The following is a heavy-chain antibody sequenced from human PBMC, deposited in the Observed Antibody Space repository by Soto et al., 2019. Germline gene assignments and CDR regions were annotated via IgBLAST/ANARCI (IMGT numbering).Heavy chain of an antibody. J-gene: IGHJ6*03. CDR1: GGSFGFYY. Sequence: QVQLQQWGAGLLKPSEPLSLTCAVYGGSFGFYYWSWIRQSPGRGVEWIGEFNHSGRANYIPSVKSLVTISLATSKNQVSLKLNSVTAADTAIYHCARGKVVDATFSKYHYMDVWGKGTTVTVSS. D-gene: IGHD2-8*02. CDR3: ARGKVVDATFSKYHYMDV. CDR2: FNHSGRA. V-gene: IGHV4-34*01.